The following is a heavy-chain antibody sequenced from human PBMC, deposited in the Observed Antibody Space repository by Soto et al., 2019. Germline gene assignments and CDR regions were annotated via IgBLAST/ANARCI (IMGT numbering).Heavy chain of an antibody. V-gene: IGHV3-21*06. CDR3: ARDPQQRLADSYYYGMDV. Sequence: PGGSLRLSCAASGFTFSRYCMNWVRQAPGKGLELVSSISGLSSYIYYADSVKGRFTVSRDNAKNSLYVQMNSLRAEDTAVYYCARDPQQRLADSYYYGMDVWGQGTTVTVSS. D-gene: IGHD6-25*01. CDR1: GFTFSRYC. J-gene: IGHJ6*02. CDR2: ISGLSSYI.